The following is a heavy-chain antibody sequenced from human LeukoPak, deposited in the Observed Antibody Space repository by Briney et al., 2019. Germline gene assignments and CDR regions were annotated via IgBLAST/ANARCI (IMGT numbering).Heavy chain of an antibody. Sequence: SETLSLTCTVSGYSISSGYYWGWIRQPPGKGLEWIGSIYHSGSTYYNPSLKSRVTISVDTSKNQFSLKLSSVTAADTAVYYCARDRYSSGWYPDLDYWGQGTLVTVSS. CDR2: IYHSGST. V-gene: IGHV4-38-2*02. CDR3: ARDRYSSGWYPDLDY. CDR1: GYSISSGYY. D-gene: IGHD6-19*01. J-gene: IGHJ4*02.